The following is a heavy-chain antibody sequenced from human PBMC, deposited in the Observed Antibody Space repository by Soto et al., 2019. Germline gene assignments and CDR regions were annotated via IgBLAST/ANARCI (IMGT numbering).Heavy chain of an antibody. J-gene: IGHJ6*02. Sequence: QVQLVQSGAEVKKPGASVKVSCKASGYTFSGYFINWVRQAPGQGLEWMGWINPVSGGANYVQKFQGRVTITSNTSNSAAYMELSGLKSDDTAVYYCARRETAYDGLDVWGQGTTVTVSS. CDR1: GYTFSGYF. V-gene: IGHV1-2*02. CDR3: ARRETAYDGLDV. CDR2: INPVSGGA. D-gene: IGHD2-21*02.